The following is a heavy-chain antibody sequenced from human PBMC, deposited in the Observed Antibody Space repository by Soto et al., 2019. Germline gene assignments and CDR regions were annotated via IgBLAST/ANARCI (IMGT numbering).Heavy chain of an antibody. V-gene: IGHV4-4*07. J-gene: IGHJ5*02. CDR3: ARGDYTVTKGNWFEP. CDR2: IYTSGST. CDR1: CGSISSYY. D-gene: IGHD4-4*01. Sequence: XETLSLTCTVSCGSISSYYWSLIRHPAGKGLEWIGRIYTSGSTNYNPSLKSRVTMSVDTSKNQFSLKLSSVTAADTAVYYCARGDYTVTKGNWFEPWGQGTLVNVSS.